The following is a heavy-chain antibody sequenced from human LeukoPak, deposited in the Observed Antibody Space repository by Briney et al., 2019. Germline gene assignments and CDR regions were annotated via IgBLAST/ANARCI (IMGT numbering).Heavy chain of an antibody. D-gene: IGHD4-17*01. CDR3: ARVSIGDYEDYYGMDV. Sequence: SETLSLTCTVSGYSISYGYYWGWIRQPPGKGLEWIGTIYHSGSTYYNPSLKSRVTISVDTSKNQFSLKLNSVTAADTAVYYCARVSIGDYEDYYGMDVWGQGTSVTVSS. CDR1: GYSISYGYY. J-gene: IGHJ6*02. CDR2: IYHSGST. V-gene: IGHV4-38-2*02.